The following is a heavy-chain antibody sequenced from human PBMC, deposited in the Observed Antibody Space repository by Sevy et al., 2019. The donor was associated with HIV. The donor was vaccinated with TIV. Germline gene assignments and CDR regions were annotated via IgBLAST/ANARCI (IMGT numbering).Heavy chain of an antibody. Sequence: GGSLRLSCAASGFTFKSYWMTWVRQAPGKGLEWVANINQDGSEKYYSDSLKGRFSISRDNSKNSVHLQINTLRAEDTAVYYCAREGSAYDTYYYHYAMDLWGQGTTVTVSS. CDR2: INQDGSEK. CDR3: AREGSAYDTYYYHYAMDL. D-gene: IGHD5-12*01. V-gene: IGHV3-7*01. CDR1: GFTFKSYW. J-gene: IGHJ6*02.